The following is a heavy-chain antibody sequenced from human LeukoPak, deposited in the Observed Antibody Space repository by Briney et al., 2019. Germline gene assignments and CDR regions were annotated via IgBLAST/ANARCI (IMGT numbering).Heavy chain of an antibody. CDR1: GGSISSYY. D-gene: IGHD1-26*01. CDR2: IYYSGST. Sequence: SETLSLTCTVSGGSISSYYWNWIRQPPGEGLEWIGSIYYSGSTYYNPSLKSRVTISVDTSKNQFSLKLSSVTAADTAVYYCARHSRIYWSWFDPWGQGTLVTVSS. V-gene: IGHV4-59*05. J-gene: IGHJ5*02. CDR3: ARHSRIYWSWFDP.